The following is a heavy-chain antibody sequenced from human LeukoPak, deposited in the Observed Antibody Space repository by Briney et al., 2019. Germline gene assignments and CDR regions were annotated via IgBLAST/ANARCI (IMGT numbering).Heavy chain of an antibody. Sequence: HPGGSLRLSCAAPGFTFSSYSMNWVRQAPGKGLKWISYISSDSSTIYYADSVKGRFTISRDNAKNSLYLQMNSLRAEDTAVYYCAELGITMIGGVWGKGTTVTISS. V-gene: IGHV3-48*04. CDR2: ISSDSSTI. D-gene: IGHD3-10*02. J-gene: IGHJ6*04. CDR1: GFTFSSYS. CDR3: AELGITMIGGV.